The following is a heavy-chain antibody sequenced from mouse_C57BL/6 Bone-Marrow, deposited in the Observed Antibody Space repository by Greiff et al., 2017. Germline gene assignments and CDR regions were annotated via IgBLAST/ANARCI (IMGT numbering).Heavy chain of an antibody. CDR2: IDPETGGT. Sequence: QVQLQQSGAELVRPGASVTLSCKASGYTFTDYEMHWVKQTPVHGLEWIGAIDPETGGTAYNQKFKGKAILTADKSSSTAYMELRSLTSEGSAVYYCTRGGYYSYYFDYWGQGTTLTVSS. D-gene: IGHD2-3*01. CDR1: GYTFTDYE. J-gene: IGHJ2*01. V-gene: IGHV1-15*01. CDR3: TRGGYYSYYFDY.